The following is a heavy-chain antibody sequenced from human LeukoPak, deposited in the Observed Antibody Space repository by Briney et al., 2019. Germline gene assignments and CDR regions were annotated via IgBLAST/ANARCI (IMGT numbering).Heavy chain of an antibody. CDR2: ISSSGSTI. D-gene: IGHD6-19*01. V-gene: IGHV3-11*04. J-gene: IGHJ4*02. Sequence: GGSLRLSCAASGFTFSDYYMSWIRQAPGKGLEWVSYISSSGSTIYYADSVMGRFTISRDNAKNTLYLQMNSLRAEDTAVYYCARLLGYSSGWYRFDYWGQGTLVTVSS. CDR3: ARLLGYSSGWYRFDY. CDR1: GFTFSDYY.